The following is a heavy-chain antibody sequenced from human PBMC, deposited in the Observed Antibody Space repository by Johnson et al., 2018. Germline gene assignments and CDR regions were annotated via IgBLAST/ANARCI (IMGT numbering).Heavy chain of an antibody. CDR1: GDSNSSRY. V-gene: IGHV4-59*11. Sequence: QVQLVESGPGLVKPSETLSLICTVSGDSNSSRYWNWIRPPPGKGLEWIGYVYYTGSANYNPSLKSRVTISLDTSKRQFSLELNSVIAADTAVYYCATGGNWFDPWGQGTLVTVSS. J-gene: IGHJ5*02. CDR3: ATGGNWFDP. D-gene: IGHD3-16*01. CDR2: VYYTGSA.